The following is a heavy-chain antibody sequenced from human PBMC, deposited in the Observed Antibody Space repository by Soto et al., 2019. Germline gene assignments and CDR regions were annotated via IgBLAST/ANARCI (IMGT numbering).Heavy chain of an antibody. CDR2: IYRTGST. Sequence: LSLTCAVSGGSLTSNNWWTWVRQPPGQGLEWIGEIYRTGSTNYNPSLKSRVTISLDKSENQFSLKVTSLTAADTAVYYCASRDPGTSVDYWGQGTLVTVSS. V-gene: IGHV4-4*02. CDR1: GGSLTSNNW. D-gene: IGHD1-7*01. CDR3: ASRDPGTSVDY. J-gene: IGHJ4*02.